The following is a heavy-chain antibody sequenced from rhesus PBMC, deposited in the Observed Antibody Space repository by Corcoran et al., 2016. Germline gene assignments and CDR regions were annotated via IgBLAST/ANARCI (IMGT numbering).Heavy chain of an antibody. D-gene: IGHD5-24*01. J-gene: IGHJ5-1*01. V-gene: IGHV4-173*01. Sequence: QVQLQESGPGLVKPSETLSLTCAVSGGSINSNSWSWIRQPPGKGLEWIGRISGSGGSTDYNPSLKSRVPSSTDTSKNQFSLKLSSVTAADTAVYYCARVGRGGDAYNGFDVWGPGVLVTVSS. CDR1: GGSINSNS. CDR2: ISGSGGST. CDR3: ARVGRGGDAYNGFDV.